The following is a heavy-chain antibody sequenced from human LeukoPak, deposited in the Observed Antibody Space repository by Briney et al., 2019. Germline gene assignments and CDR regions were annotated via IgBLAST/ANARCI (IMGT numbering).Heavy chain of an antibody. CDR2: IDPSDSYS. J-gene: IGHJ6*02. Sequence: PGESLQISCKGAGCSFTTYWITGVRQMPGKGLEWMGRIDPSDSYSNYSPSIQGHVTISADKSISTAYLQWSSLKASDTAMYYCARSANPGYYNGMDVWGQGTTVTVSS. CDR1: GCSFTTYW. CDR3: ARSANPGYYNGMDV. D-gene: IGHD1-14*01. V-gene: IGHV5-10-1*01.